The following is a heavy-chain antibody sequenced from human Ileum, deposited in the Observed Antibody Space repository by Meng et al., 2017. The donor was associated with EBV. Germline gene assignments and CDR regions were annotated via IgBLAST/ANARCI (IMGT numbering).Heavy chain of an antibody. J-gene: IGHJ2*01. CDR1: GYSFTSYA. Sequence: QVQLVQSGSELKNPGASVKVSCKASGYSFTSYAMNWVRQAPGQGLEWMGWINTNTGNPTYAQGFTGRFVLSSDTSVSTANLQISSLKAEDTAVYYCARGGPYPDSSGFHWYFDLWGRGTLVTVSS. D-gene: IGHD3-22*01. CDR3: ARGGPYPDSSGFHWYFDL. CDR2: INTNTGNP. V-gene: IGHV7-4-1*02.